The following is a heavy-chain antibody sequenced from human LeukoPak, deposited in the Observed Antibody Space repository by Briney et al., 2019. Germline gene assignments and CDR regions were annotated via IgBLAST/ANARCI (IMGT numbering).Heavy chain of an antibody. CDR1: LDTFVSSA. CDR3: AIFQETSGDNWYDY. J-gene: IGHJ4*02. Sequence: SVKVSSKAPLDTFVSSALRWGREAPGNGLEWMGGIIPMINTPKYAQKFQGRVSITADESTSIGYMEMSSLRSEDTAVYYCAIFQETSGDNWYDYWGQGTLVTVSS. CDR2: IIPMINTP. D-gene: IGHD4-17*01. V-gene: IGHV1-69*13.